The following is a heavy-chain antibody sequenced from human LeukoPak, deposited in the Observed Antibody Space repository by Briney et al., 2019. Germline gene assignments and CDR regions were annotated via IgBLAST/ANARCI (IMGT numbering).Heavy chain of an antibody. Sequence: PGGSLRLPCAASGFTFSSYAMSWVRQAPGKGLEWVSAISGSGGSIYYADSVKGRFTISRDNSKNTLYLQMNSLRAEDTAVYYCAKDAGGFGYGYFDYWGQGTLVTVSS. CDR3: AKDAGGFGYGYFDY. D-gene: IGHD5-18*01. J-gene: IGHJ4*02. V-gene: IGHV3-23*01. CDR2: ISGSGGSI. CDR1: GFTFSSYA.